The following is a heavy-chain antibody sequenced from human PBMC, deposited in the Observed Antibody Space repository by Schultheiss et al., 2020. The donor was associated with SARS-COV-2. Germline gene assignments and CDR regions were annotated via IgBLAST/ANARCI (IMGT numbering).Heavy chain of an antibody. Sequence: GSLRLSCAVYGGSFSGYYWSWIRQPPGKGLEWIGEINHSGSTNYNPSLKSRVTISVDTSKNQFSLKLSSVTAADMAVYYCARANHGSAGAGLYRHSKFDPWGQGTLVTVAS. J-gene: IGHJ5*02. D-gene: IGHD1-14*01. CDR3: ARANHGSAGAGLYRHSKFDP. CDR2: INHSGST. CDR1: GGSFSGYY. V-gene: IGHV4-34*01.